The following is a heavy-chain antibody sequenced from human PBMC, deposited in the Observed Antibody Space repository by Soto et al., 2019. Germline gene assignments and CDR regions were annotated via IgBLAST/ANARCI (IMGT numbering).Heavy chain of an antibody. CDR1: GGSISSGGHY. CDR3: ASESQNLYCNFWSGDYNF. Sequence: QVQLQESGPGLVKPSETLSLTCTVSGGSISSGGHYWNWIRQYPGKGLEWIGYIHDSGRTYYNPSLMSRVIISLDSSKNLFFLKRTSVTAADTAVYFSASESQNLYCNFWSGDYNFWGQGTLVTVSS. V-gene: IGHV4-31*03. CDR2: IHDSGRT. J-gene: IGHJ4*02. D-gene: IGHD3-3*01.